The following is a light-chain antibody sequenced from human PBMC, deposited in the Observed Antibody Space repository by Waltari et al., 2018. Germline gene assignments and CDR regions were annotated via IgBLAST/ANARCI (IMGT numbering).Light chain of an antibody. J-gene: IGKJ3*01. CDR3: QQSYSTLPFT. CDR1: QSISNH. V-gene: IGKV1-39*01. CDR2: GAS. Sequence: ITCRASQSISNHLNWYQQKPGEAPKLLIYGASRLQSGVPSRFSGSGSGTDFALTISSLQPEDFATYYCQQSYSTLPFTFGPGTKVDFK.